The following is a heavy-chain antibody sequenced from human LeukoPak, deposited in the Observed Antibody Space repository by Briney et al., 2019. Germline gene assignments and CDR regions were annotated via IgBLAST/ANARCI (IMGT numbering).Heavy chain of an antibody. CDR1: GGSISSSNW. V-gene: IGHV4-4*02. CDR2: IYHSGST. CDR3: ARVTTVTNYAFDI. D-gene: IGHD4-17*01. J-gene: IGHJ3*02. Sequence: PSETLSLTCAASGGSISSSNWWSWVRQPPGKGLEWIGEIYHSGSTNYNPSLKSRVTISVDKSKNQFSLKLSSVTAADTAVYYCARVTTVTNYAFDIWGQGTMVTVSS.